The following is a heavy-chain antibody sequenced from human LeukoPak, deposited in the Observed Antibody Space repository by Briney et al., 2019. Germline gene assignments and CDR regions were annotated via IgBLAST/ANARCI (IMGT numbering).Heavy chain of an antibody. CDR3: ARDLYSSSWSSYYFDY. J-gene: IGHJ4*02. V-gene: IGHV3-23*01. Sequence: GGSLRLSCAASGFTFSSYAMSWVRQAPRKGLEWVSAISGSGGSTYYADSVNGRFTISRDNSKNSLYLQMDSLSAEDTAVYYCARDLYSSSWSSYYFDYWGQGILVTVSS. D-gene: IGHD6-13*01. CDR1: GFTFSSYA. CDR2: ISGSGGST.